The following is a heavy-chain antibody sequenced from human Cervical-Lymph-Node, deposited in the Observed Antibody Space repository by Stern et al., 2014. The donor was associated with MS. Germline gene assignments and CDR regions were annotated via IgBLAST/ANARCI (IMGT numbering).Heavy chain of an antibody. V-gene: IGHV3-7*01. J-gene: IGHJ5*02. D-gene: IGHD2-15*01. Sequence: VQLVESGGGLVQPGGSLRLSCAASGFTFSSYWMNWVRQAPGKGLEWVANIKEDGNETYHVDSVKGRFTISRDNAKNSLYLQMNSLRAEDTAVYYCARGSDTWGQGTLVTVSS. CDR1: GFTFSSYW. CDR2: IKEDGNET. CDR3: ARGSDT.